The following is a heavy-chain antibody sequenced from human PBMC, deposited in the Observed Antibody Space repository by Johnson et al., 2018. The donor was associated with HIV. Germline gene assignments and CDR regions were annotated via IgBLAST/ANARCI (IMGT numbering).Heavy chain of an antibody. Sequence: VQLVESGGGVVQPGRSLRLSCAASGFTFSSYAMHWVRQAPGKGLEWVANIKQDGSEKYYVDSVKGRFTISRDNAKNSLYLQMNSLRAEDTAVYYCARGGVLRYFDWLFEDAFDIWGQGTMVTVSS. V-gene: IGHV3-7*01. CDR3: ARGGVLRYFDWLFEDAFDI. J-gene: IGHJ3*02. CDR2: IKQDGSEK. D-gene: IGHD3-9*01. CDR1: GFTFSSYA.